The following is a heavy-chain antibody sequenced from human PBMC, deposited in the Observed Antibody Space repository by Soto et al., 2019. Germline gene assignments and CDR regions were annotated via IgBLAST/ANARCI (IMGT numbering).Heavy chain of an antibody. CDR1: GFTFSSYG. J-gene: IGHJ4*02. Sequence: QVQLVESGGGVVQPGRSLRLSCAASGFTFSSYGMHWVRQAPGKGLEWVAVIWYDGSNKYYADSVKGRFTISRDNSKNTRYLQMNSLRAEDTAVYYCARTPRYSTYYFDYWGQGTLGTVSS. CDR2: IWYDGSNK. CDR3: ARTPRYSTYYFDY. V-gene: IGHV3-33*01. D-gene: IGHD2-15*01.